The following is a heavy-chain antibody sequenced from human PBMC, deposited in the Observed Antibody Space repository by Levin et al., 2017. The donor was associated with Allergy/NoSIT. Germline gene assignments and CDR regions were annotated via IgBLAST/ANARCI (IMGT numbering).Heavy chain of an antibody. CDR3: ARDRPYYYGSGSSVQGYYLGMDG. V-gene: IGHV3-66*01. CDR1: GFTVSTNY. J-gene: IGHJ6*02. Sequence: GGSLRLSCAASGFTVSTNYMSWVRQAPGKGLEWVSVIYSGGSTYYADSVKGRFTISRDNSKNTLYLQMNSLRAEDTAVYYCARDRPYYYGSGSSVQGYYLGMDGWGQGTTVTVS. D-gene: IGHD3-10*01. CDR2: IYSGGST.